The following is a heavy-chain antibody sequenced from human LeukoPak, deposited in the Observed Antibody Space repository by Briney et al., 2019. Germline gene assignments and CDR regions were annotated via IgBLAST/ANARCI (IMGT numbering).Heavy chain of an antibody. J-gene: IGHJ4*02. V-gene: IGHV4-61*02. CDR3: AREPPGY. CDR1: GGSVTSGNYY. Sequence: PSETLSLTCTVSGGSVTSGNYYWNWIRQPAGKGLEWIGRIYTNGCASYNPSLKSRFTISIDASKNQFSLKLSSVTAADTAVYYCAREPPGYWGQGILVTVSS. CDR2: IYTNGCA.